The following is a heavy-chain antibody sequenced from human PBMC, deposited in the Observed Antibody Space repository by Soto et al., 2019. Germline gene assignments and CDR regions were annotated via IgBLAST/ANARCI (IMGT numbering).Heavy chain of an antibody. CDR1: GFIFSSYG. Sequence: QVQLVESGGGVVQPGRSLRLSCAASGFIFSSYGMHWVRQAPGKGLEWVAVISYEGSHTYYVDSVKGRFTITRDNSKNTLYLQMNSLRPEDTAVYYCAKEVHCGGGSCSWSEGFDHWGQGTLLTVSS. D-gene: IGHD2-15*01. CDR2: ISYEGSHT. CDR3: AKEVHCGGGSCSWSEGFDH. V-gene: IGHV3-30*18. J-gene: IGHJ4*02.